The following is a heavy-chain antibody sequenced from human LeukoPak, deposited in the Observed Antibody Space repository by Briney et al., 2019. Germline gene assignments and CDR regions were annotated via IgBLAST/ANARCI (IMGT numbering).Heavy chain of an antibody. Sequence: GGSLRLSCAASGFTFSSYAMSWVRQAPGKGLEWASAISGSGGSTYYADSVKGRFTISRDNSKNTLYLQMNSLRAEDTAVYYCAKGFSSSWYNPYYFDYWGQGTLVTVSS. V-gene: IGHV3-23*01. CDR2: ISGSGGST. D-gene: IGHD6-13*01. CDR1: GFTFSSYA. J-gene: IGHJ4*02. CDR3: AKGFSSSWYNPYYFDY.